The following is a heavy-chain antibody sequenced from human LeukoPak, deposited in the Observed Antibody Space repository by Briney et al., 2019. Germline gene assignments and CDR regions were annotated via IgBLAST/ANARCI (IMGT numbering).Heavy chain of an antibody. J-gene: IGHJ6*03. Sequence: SVKVSCKASGGTFSSYAISWVRQAPGQGLEWMGGIIPIFGTANYAQKLQGRVTITADTSTSTAYMELSSLRSEDTAVYYCARKGALWFGELFHYMDVWGKGTTVTVSS. CDR3: ARKGALWFGELFHYMDV. CDR2: IIPIFGTA. D-gene: IGHD3-10*01. V-gene: IGHV1-69*06. CDR1: GGTFSSYA.